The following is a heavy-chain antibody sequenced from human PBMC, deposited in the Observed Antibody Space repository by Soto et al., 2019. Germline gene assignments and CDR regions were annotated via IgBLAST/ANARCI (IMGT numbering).Heavy chain of an antibody. CDR1: GFTFSSYG. V-gene: IGHV3-33*01. J-gene: IGHJ5*02. D-gene: IGHD2-15*01. CDR3: ARDGGGGNAGWFDP. CDR2: IWYDGSNK. Sequence: QVQLVESGGGVVQPGRSLRLSCAASGFTFSSYGMHWVRQAPGKGLEWVAVIWYDGSNKYYADSVKGRFTISRDNSKNTLYLQMNRLRAEDTAVYYCARDGGGGNAGWFDPWGQGTLVTVSS.